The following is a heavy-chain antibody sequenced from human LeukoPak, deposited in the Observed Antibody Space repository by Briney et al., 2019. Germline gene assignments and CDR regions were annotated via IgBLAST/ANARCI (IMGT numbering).Heavy chain of an antibody. CDR1: GFTFSCYG. Sequence: GRALRLSCAASGFTFSCYGMHWVRQAPGKGLEWVAVISYDGSNKYYADCVKGRFTISRDNSKNTLYLQMNSLRAEDTAVYYCAKARRIAVAGHTGADYWGQGTLVTVSS. V-gene: IGHV3-30*18. CDR2: ISYDGSNK. CDR3: AKARRIAVAGHTGADY. D-gene: IGHD6-19*01. J-gene: IGHJ4*02.